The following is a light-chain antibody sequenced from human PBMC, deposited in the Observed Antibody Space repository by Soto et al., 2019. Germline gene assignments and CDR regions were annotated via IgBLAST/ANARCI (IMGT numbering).Light chain of an antibody. CDR3: QAYNSASRT. CDR1: QGISEY. J-gene: IGKJ1*01. V-gene: IGKV1-27*01. CDR2: GAS. Sequence: IQITQSPTSLSASVGDRVTITCRASQGISEYLAWFQQKPGKVPQLLIYGASILDSGVPSRFSGRGAGTDFILTISSLQPEDAATYYCQAYNSASRTFGQGTKVDIK.